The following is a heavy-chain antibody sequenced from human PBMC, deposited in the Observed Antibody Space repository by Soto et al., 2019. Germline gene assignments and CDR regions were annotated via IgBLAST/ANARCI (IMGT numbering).Heavy chain of an antibody. Sequence: QVQLQQWGAGLLKPSETLSLTCAVYGGSFSGYYWSWIRQPPGKGLEWIGEINHSGSTNYNPSLKSRVTISVDPSKHQFSLNLSSVPAADTAVYYCARGPTSSGSYYYGMDVWGQGTTVTVSS. D-gene: IGHD1-26*01. CDR1: GGSFSGYY. CDR3: ARGPTSSGSYYYGMDV. J-gene: IGHJ6*02. CDR2: INHSGST. V-gene: IGHV4-34*01.